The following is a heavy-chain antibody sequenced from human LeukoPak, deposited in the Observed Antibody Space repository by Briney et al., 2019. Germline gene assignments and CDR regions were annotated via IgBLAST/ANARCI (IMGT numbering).Heavy chain of an antibody. CDR2: MNPNSGNT. Sequence: GASVKVSCKASGYTFTSYDINWVRQATGQGLEWMGWMNPNSGNTGYAQKFQGRVTMTRNTSISTAYMELSSLRSEDTAMYYCARYEAGYDFWSGYYTNNYYGMDVWGQGTTVTVSS. D-gene: IGHD3-3*01. CDR3: ARYEAGYDFWSGYYTNNYYGMDV. J-gene: IGHJ6*02. V-gene: IGHV1-8*01. CDR1: GYTFTSYD.